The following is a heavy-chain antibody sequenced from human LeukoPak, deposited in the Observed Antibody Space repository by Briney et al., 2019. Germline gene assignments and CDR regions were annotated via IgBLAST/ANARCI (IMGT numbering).Heavy chain of an antibody. J-gene: IGHJ4*02. CDR3: ASPLTTVKVTY. Sequence: GGSLRLSCAASGFTFSSYSMNWVRQAPGEGLEWVSSISASSTYVYYADSVKGRFTISRDNAKNSLYLQMNSLRAEDTAVYYCASPLTTVKVTYWGQGTLVTVSS. V-gene: IGHV3-21*01. D-gene: IGHD4-11*01. CDR1: GFTFSSYS. CDR2: ISASSTYV.